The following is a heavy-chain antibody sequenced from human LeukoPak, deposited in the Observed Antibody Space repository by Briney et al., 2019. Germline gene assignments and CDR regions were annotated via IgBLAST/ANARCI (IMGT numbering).Heavy chain of an antibody. CDR3: ARLNYYDNKGPDAFDI. CDR2: MKEDGSEK. Sequence: GGCLRLSCAASGFTFSRYWMTWVRQAPGKGLEREANMKEDGSEKYYVDSVKGRFTISRDNAKNSLYLQMNSLRAEDTAVYYCARLNYYDNKGPDAFDIWGQGTMVTVSS. CDR1: GFTFSRYW. D-gene: IGHD3-22*01. V-gene: IGHV3-7*01. J-gene: IGHJ3*02.